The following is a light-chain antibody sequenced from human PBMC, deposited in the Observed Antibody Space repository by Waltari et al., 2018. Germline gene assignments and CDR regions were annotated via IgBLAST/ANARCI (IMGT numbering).Light chain of an antibody. V-gene: IGLV1-47*01. J-gene: IGLJ3*02. CDR3: AAWDDSLSGPV. Sequence: QSVLTQPPSASGTPGQSVTISCSVSTSTIGVNFVYWYQQFPGTAPKRLIYRNSQRPSGVPDRFSGSKSGTSASLSISGLRSEDEANYYCAAWDDSLSGPVFGGGTELTVL. CDR1: TSTIGVNF. CDR2: RNS.